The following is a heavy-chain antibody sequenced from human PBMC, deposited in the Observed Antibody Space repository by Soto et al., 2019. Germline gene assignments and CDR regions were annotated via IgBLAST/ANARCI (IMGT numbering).Heavy chain of an antibody. J-gene: IGHJ6*02. V-gene: IGHV1-2*04. D-gene: IGHD2-8*02. CDR1: GYTFTGYY. Sequence: AASVKVSCKASGYTFTGYYMHWVRQAPGQGLEWMGWINPNSGGTNYAQKFQGWVTMTRDTSISTAYMELSRLRSDDTAVYYCAREEVAYQDYSYYGMDVCGQGTTVTVYS. CDR3: AREEVAYQDYSYYGMDV. CDR2: INPNSGGT.